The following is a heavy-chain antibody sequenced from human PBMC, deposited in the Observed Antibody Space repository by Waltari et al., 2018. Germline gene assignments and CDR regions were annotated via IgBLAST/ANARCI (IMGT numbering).Heavy chain of an antibody. Sequence: QVQLQQWGAGLLKPSETLSLTCAVYGGSFSGYYWSWIRQPPGKGLEWIGEINHSGSTNYNPSLNSRVTISVDTSKNQFSLKLSSVTAADSAVYYCARGPGWNYLFDYWGQGTLVTVSS. CDR2: INHSGST. J-gene: IGHJ4*02. V-gene: IGHV4-34*01. CDR1: GGSFSGYY. CDR3: ARGPGWNYLFDY. D-gene: IGHD1-7*01.